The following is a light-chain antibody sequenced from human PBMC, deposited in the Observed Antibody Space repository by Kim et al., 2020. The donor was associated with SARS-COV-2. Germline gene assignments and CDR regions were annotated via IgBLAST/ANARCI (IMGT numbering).Light chain of an antibody. V-gene: IGKV3-20*01. J-gene: IGKJ2*01. CDR3: QQYGISPYT. Sequence: LSPGERPTLSCRASQSVSSKYLGWYQQKPGQSPRLLVYGASSRANGIPDRFIGSGSGTDFTLTISRLEPEDFVVYYCQQYGISPYTFGQGTKLEI. CDR1: QSVSSKY. CDR2: GAS.